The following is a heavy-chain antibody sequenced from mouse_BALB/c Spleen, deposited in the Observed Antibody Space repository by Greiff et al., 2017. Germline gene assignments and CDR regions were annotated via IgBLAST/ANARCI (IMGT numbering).Heavy chain of an antibody. CDR2: ISDGGSYT. V-gene: IGHV5-4*02. Sequence: EVKLQESGGGLVKPGGSLKLSCAASGFTFSDYYMYWVRQTPEKRLEWVATISDGGSYTYYPDSVKGRFTISRDNAKNNLYLQMSSLKSEDTAMYYCARGDYYDYPFAYWGQGTLVTVSA. CDR3: ARGDYYDYPFAY. J-gene: IGHJ3*01. CDR1: GFTFSDYY. D-gene: IGHD2-4*01.